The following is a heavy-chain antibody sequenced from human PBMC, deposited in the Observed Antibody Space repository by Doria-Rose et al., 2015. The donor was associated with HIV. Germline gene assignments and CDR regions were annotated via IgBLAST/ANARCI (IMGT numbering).Heavy chain of an antibody. CDR3: ARIKSSRWYHKYYFDF. V-gene: IGHV2-26*01. Sequence: SGPVLVKPTETLTLTCTVSGVSLSSPGMGVSWIRQPPGKALEWLANIFSDDERSYTTSLKSRLTISGGTSKSQVVLTMTDMDPVDTATYYCARIKSSRWYHKYYFDFWGQGTLVIVSA. CDR1: GVSLSSPGMG. D-gene: IGHD6-13*01. CDR2: IFSDDER. J-gene: IGHJ4*02.